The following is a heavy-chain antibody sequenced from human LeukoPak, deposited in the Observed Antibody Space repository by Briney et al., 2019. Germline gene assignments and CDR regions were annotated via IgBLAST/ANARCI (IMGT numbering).Heavy chain of an antibody. CDR2: INPNSGGT. V-gene: IGHV1-2*02. D-gene: IGHD3-22*01. CDR3: ARAEYYYDSSGYYYYFDY. CDR1: GYTFTSYY. J-gene: IGHJ4*02. Sequence: ASVKVSCKASGYTFTSYYMHWVRQAPGQGLEWMGWINPNSGGTNYAQKFQGRVTMTRDTSISTAYMELSRLRSDDTAVYYCARAEYYYDSSGYYYYFDYWGQGTLVTVSS.